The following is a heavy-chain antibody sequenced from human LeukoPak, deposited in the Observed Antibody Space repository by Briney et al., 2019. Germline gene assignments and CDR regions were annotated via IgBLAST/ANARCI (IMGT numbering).Heavy chain of an antibody. CDR3: ARSSYYYDSSGYYSTFDY. J-gene: IGHJ4*02. CDR1: GFTFSSYD. Sequence: GGSLRLSCAASGFTFSSYDMHWVRQATGKGLEWVSAIGTAGDTYYPGSVKGRFTISRENAKNSLYLQMNSLRAGDTAVYYCARSSYYYDSSGYYSTFDYWGQGTLVTVSS. D-gene: IGHD3-22*01. CDR2: IGTAGDT. V-gene: IGHV3-13*01.